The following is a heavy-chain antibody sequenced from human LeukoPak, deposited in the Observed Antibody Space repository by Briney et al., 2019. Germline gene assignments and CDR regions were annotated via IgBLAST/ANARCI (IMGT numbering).Heavy chain of an antibody. D-gene: IGHD3-10*01. CDR2: IYSSGST. CDR3: ARDLPGAWFGELFGY. V-gene: IGHV3-66*01. J-gene: IGHJ4*02. Sequence: PGRFLRLSCAASGFIFSSNYMSWVRQAPGKGLEWVSVIYSSGSTFYADSVKDRFTISRDNSKNMVYLQLTSLRVEDTAVYYCARDLPGAWFGELFGYWGQGTLVTVSS. CDR1: GFIFSSNY.